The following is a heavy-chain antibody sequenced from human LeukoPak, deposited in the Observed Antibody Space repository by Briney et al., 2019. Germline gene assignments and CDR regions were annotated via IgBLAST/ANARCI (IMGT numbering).Heavy chain of an antibody. D-gene: IGHD3-10*01. CDR1: GYTFTSYY. CDR3: ARDALYYYGSGSYYSPNWFDP. CDR2: INPSGGST. Sequence: ASVKVSCKASGYTFTSYYMHWVRQAPGQGLEWMGIINPSGGSTSYAQKFQGRVTMTRDTSTSTVYMELSSLRSEDTAVYYCARDALYYYGSGSYYSPNWFDPWGQGTLVTVSS. J-gene: IGHJ5*02. V-gene: IGHV1-46*03.